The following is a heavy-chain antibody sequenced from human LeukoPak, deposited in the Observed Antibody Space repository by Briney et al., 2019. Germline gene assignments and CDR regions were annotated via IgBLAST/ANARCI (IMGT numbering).Heavy chain of an antibody. CDR1: GYTFTGYY. Sequence: ASVKVSCTASGYTFTGYYMHWVRQAPGPGLEWMGWINPNSGGTNYAQKFQGRVTMTRDTSISTAYMELSRLRSDDTAVYYCSIANYYDSSGYPDDWGQGTLVTVSS. J-gene: IGHJ4*02. V-gene: IGHV1-2*02. D-gene: IGHD3-22*01. CDR3: SIANYYDSSGYPDD. CDR2: INPNSGGT.